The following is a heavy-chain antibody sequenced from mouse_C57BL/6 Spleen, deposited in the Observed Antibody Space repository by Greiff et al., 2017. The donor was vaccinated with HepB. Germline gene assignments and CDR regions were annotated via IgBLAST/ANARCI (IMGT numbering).Heavy chain of an antibody. CDR1: GFTFSDYG. CDR2: ISSGSSTI. CDR3: ARHGDDVGFAY. Sequence: EVHLVESGGGLVKPGGSLKLSCAASGFTFSDYGMHWVRQAPEKGLEWVAYISSGSSTIYYADTVKGRFTISRDNAKNTLFLQMTSLRSEDTAMYYCARHGDDVGFAYWGQGTLVTVSA. D-gene: IGHD2-2*01. J-gene: IGHJ3*01. V-gene: IGHV5-17*01.